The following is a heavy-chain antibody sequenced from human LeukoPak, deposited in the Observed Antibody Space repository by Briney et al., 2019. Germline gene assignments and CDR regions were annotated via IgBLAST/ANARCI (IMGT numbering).Heavy chain of an antibody. CDR3: ARGILRGTGYYYYYMDV. CDR1: GYTFTGYY. J-gene: IGHJ6*03. D-gene: IGHD1-1*01. V-gene: IGHV1-2*02. CDR2: INPNSGGT. Sequence: ASVKVSCKASGYTFTGYYMHWVRQAPGQGLEWMGWINPNSGGTNHAQKFQGRVTMTRDTSISTAYMALSRLRSGDTAVYYCARGILRGTGYYYYYMDVWGKGTTVTVSS.